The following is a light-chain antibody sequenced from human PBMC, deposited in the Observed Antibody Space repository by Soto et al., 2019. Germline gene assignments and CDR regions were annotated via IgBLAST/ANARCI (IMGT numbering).Light chain of an antibody. CDR2: AAS. V-gene: IGKV1-27*01. J-gene: IGKJ3*01. CDR3: QKYGSAPPFT. Sequence: DIQMTQSPSSLSASIGDRVTITCRASQGISNYLAWYQQKPGKVPKLLIYAASTLQSGVPSRFSGSGSGTDFTLTISSLQPEDVATYYCQKYGSAPPFTFGPGTKVDI. CDR1: QGISNY.